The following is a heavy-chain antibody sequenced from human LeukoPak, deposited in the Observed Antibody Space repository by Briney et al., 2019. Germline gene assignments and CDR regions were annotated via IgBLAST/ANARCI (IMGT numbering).Heavy chain of an antibody. CDR1: GFTFSSYS. J-gene: IGHJ4*01. CDR3: ARDHGIPGSGSYRFDY. D-gene: IGHD3-10*01. V-gene: IGHV3-21*06. CDR2: ISSSSSYI. Sequence: TGGSLRLSCAPSGFTFSSYSMNWVRQAPGKGLEWVSSISSSSSYIYYADSVKGRFTISRDYAMNLLYLQMNSLRIEDTAVYYCARDHGIPGSGSYRFDYWGHGTLVTVSS.